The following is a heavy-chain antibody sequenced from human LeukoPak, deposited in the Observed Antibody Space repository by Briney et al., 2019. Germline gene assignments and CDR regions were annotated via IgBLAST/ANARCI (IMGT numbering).Heavy chain of an antibody. Sequence: TGGSLRLSCAASGFTFSSFTMSWVRQAPGKGLEWVSAMSGSGRSTYYADSVKGRFTISRDNSKNTLYLQMNSLRAEDTAIYYCARSFGYGVDAFDIWGQGTMVTVSS. J-gene: IGHJ3*02. D-gene: IGHD5-18*01. V-gene: IGHV3-23*01. CDR1: GFTFSSFT. CDR3: ARSFGYGVDAFDI. CDR2: MSGSGRST.